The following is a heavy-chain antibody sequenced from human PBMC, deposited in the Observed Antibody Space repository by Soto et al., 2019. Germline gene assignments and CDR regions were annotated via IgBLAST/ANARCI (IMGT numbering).Heavy chain of an antibody. D-gene: IGHD3-3*01. V-gene: IGHV4-4*02. Sequence: PSETLSLTCDVSGVSISSGNWWSWVRQPPGKGLEWIAEVYNDGSANYHPSLESRATISVDRSKNQFSLKLSSVTAADTAVYYCARVFLEWLSYYFDYWGQGTLVTVSS. J-gene: IGHJ4*02. CDR2: VYNDGSA. CDR3: ARVFLEWLSYYFDY. CDR1: GVSISSGNW.